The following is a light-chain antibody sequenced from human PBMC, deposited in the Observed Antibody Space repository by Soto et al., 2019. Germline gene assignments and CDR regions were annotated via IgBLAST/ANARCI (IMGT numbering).Light chain of an antibody. Sequence: QSALTQPPSASGSPGQSVTISCTGTSSDVGGYKYVSWYQQHPGKAPKLIIYEVTKRPSGVPDRFSGSKSGNTASLTVSGLQAEDEADYYCSSYAGFNDLLFGGGTKLTVL. V-gene: IGLV2-8*01. CDR2: EVT. J-gene: IGLJ3*02. CDR3: SSYAGFNDLL. CDR1: SSDVGGYKY.